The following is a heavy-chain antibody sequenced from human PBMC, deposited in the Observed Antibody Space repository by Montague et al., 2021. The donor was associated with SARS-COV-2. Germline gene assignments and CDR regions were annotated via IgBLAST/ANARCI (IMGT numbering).Heavy chain of an antibody. CDR1: GGSFSGYY. Sequence: SETLSLTCTVYGGSFSGYYWNWIRQSPGRGLEWIGEINHRGTTNNNPSLKSRATISVDATKDQFSLKLTSATAADAAVYYCARGGLNLIYGGHYFDYWGQGTLVTVSP. V-gene: IGHV4-34*04. D-gene: IGHD3-16*01. CDR3: ARGGLNLIYGGHYFDY. CDR2: INHRGTT. J-gene: IGHJ4*02.